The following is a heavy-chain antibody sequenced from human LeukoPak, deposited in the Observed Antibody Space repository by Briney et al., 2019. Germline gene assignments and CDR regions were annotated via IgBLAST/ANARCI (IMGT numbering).Heavy chain of an antibody. Sequence: PRGALRLSCAAPGFTLSKYWMLWVRQAPEKGLESVSRINTDGTVTTYADSVKGRFTVSRDNADNTMFLQMNSVRDEDTAVYYCATKQWLAPPPDSWGQGTPVTVSS. CDR1: GFTLSKYW. J-gene: IGHJ4*02. D-gene: IGHD6-19*01. CDR3: ATKQWLAPPPDS. V-gene: IGHV3-74*01. CDR2: INTDGTVT.